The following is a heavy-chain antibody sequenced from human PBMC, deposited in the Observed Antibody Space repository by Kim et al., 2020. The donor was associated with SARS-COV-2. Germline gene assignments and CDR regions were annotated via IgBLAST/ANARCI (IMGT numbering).Heavy chain of an antibody. CDR1: GFTFSSYG. Sequence: GGSLRLSCAASGFTFSSYGMHWVRQAPGKGLECVAVISYDGSNTYYADSVKGRFTISRDNSKNTLYLQMNSLRAEDTAVYYCAKDKSGSYGYGGYDYWGQGTLVTVSS. CDR2: ISYDGSNT. V-gene: IGHV3-30*18. J-gene: IGHJ4*02. CDR3: AKDKSGSYGYGGYDY. D-gene: IGHD5-18*01.